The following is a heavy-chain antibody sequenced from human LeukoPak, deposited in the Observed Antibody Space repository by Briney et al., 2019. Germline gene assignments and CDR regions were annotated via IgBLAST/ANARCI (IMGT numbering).Heavy chain of an antibody. CDR2: VSNIETT. V-gene: IGHV4-59*01. D-gene: IGHD3-22*01. Sequence: SETLSLTCTVSGDSISSCYSSWLRQPPGKRLEWIGYVSNIETTNYNPSVKSRVTISVDTSKNQFSLRLNSVTAADTAVYYCARPPHYYDTSGYSVWGQGTLVTVSS. CDR3: ARPPHYYDTSGYSV. J-gene: IGHJ4*02. CDR1: GDSISSCY.